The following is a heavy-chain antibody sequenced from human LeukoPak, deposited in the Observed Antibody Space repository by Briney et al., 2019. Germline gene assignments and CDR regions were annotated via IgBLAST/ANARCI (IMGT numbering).Heavy chain of an antibody. V-gene: IGHV3-30*04. Sequence: PGRSLRLSCVTSGFRFNTYAIHWVRQAPGKGLEWVALISYNGGRKEYADSVKGRFTIDRDNSMNTVYLQMNGLRAEDTAVYYCARDGPEVCSGGSCYLYYYYYMDVWGKGTTVTVSS. CDR2: ISYNGGRK. J-gene: IGHJ6*03. D-gene: IGHD2-15*01. CDR1: GFRFNTYA. CDR3: ARDGPEVCSGGSCYLYYYYYMDV.